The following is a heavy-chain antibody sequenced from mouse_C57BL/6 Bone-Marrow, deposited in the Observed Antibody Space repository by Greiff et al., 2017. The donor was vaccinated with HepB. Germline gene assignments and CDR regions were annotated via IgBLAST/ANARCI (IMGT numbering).Heavy chain of an antibody. CDR2: IWSDGST. CDR1: GFSLTSYG. CDR3: ARHGTTVVRNYAMDY. Sequence: VNLVESGPGLVAPSQSLSITCTVSGFSLTSYGVHWVRQPPGKGLEWLVVIWSDGSTTYNSALKSRLSISKDNSKSQVFLKMNSLQTDDTAMYYCARHGTTVVRNYAMDYWGQGTSVTVSS. V-gene: IGHV2-6-1*01. D-gene: IGHD1-1*01. J-gene: IGHJ4*01.